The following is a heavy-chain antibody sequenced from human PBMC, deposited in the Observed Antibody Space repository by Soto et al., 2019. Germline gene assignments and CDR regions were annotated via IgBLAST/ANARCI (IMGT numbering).Heavy chain of an antibody. Sequence: QVQLVESGGGVVQPGTSLRLSCAASGFIFSTNGMYWVRQAPGKGLEWVALISDDGRNGWHADSVKGRLTIYRAISKHTLYLQVTSLRPEDTAVYYCAKLSHRGWHHHYYGMDVWGQGTTVTVSS. CDR2: ISDDGRNG. V-gene: IGHV3-30*18. CDR3: AKLSHRGWHHHYYGMDV. D-gene: IGHD2-15*01. J-gene: IGHJ6*02. CDR1: GFIFSTNG.